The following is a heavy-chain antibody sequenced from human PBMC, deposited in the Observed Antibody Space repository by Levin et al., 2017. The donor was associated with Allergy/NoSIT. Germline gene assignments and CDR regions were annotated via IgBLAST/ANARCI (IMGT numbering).Heavy chain of an antibody. CDR1: GFTFSKYW. V-gene: IGHV3-7*01. J-gene: IGHJ3*02. CDR3: ARSPYSRLDI. CDR2: IKQDGSEQ. D-gene: IGHD1-26*01. Sequence: GESLKISCAASGFTFSKYWMSWVRQAPGKGLEWVANIKQDGSEQYYVDSVKGRFTISRDNAKNSLNLQMNSLRVEDTAVYYCARSPYSRLDIWGQGTMVTVSS.